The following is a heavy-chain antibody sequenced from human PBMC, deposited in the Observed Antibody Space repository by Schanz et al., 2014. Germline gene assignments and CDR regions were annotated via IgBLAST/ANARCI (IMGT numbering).Heavy chain of an antibody. D-gene: IGHD3-9*01. J-gene: IGHJ4*02. CDR2: FIVDSGNT. CDR3: AKQIHYDILTVTRN. V-gene: IGHV3-23*04. Sequence: VQLVESGGGVVQPGRSLRLSCAAYGFTLSSYAMHWVRQAPGKGLEWVSGFIVDSGNTYYAGSVKGRFSISRDYSKNTLYLQMNSLRAEDTAVYYCAKQIHYDILTVTRNWGQGTLVTVSS. CDR1: GFTLSSYA.